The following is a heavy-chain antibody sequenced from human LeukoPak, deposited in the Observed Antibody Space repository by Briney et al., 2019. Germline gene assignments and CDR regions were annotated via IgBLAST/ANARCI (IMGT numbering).Heavy chain of an antibody. D-gene: IGHD3-22*01. Sequence: ASVKVSCKASGYTFTSYYMHWVRQAPGQGLEWMGIINPSGGSTSYAQKFQGRVTMTRDTSTSTVYMELSSLRSEDTAVYYCAGEYYYDSSGYHFDYWGQGTLVTVSS. CDR3: AGEYYYDSSGYHFDY. CDR1: GYTFTSYY. J-gene: IGHJ4*02. V-gene: IGHV1-46*01. CDR2: INPSGGST.